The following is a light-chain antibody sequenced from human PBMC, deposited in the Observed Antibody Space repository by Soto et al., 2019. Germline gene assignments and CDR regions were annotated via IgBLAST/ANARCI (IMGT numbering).Light chain of an antibody. Sequence: IPMDQSPSTLPASDRDRVNITCRASQSISSWLAWYQQKPGKAPKLLIYKASSLESGVPSRFSGSGSGTEFTLTISSLQPDDFATYYCQQYNSYKWTFGQGTKVDIK. V-gene: IGKV1-5*03. CDR1: QSISSW. CDR3: QQYNSYKWT. CDR2: KAS. J-gene: IGKJ1*01.